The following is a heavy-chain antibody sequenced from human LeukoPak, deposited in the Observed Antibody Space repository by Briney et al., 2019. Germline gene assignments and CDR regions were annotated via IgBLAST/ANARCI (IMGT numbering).Heavy chain of an antibody. CDR3: AKDFYDSSGSRYDY. Sequence: PGGSLRLSCAASGFTFSSYGIHWVRQAPGKGLEWVAVISSDGRITYYADSVKGRFTVSRDNSKNTLFMQMNSLRAEDTAVYYCAKDFYDSSGSRYDYWGQGTLVTVSS. CDR2: ISSDGRIT. J-gene: IGHJ4*02. D-gene: IGHD3-22*01. V-gene: IGHV3-30*18. CDR1: GFTFSSYG.